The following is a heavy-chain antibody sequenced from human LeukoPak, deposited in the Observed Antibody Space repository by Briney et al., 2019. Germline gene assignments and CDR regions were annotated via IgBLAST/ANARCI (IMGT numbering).Heavy chain of an antibody. J-gene: IGHJ6*02. CDR2: IYYSGST. V-gene: IGHV4-31*03. CDR3: ARDSVVTAVRYYYYYGMDV. D-gene: IGHD2-21*02. Sequence: SQTLSLTCTVSGGSISSGGYYWSWIRQHPGKGLEWIGYIYYSGSTYYNPSLKSRVTISVDTSKNQFSLKLSSVTAADTAVYYCARDSVVTAVRYYYYYGMDVWGPGTTVTVSS. CDR1: GGSISSGGYY.